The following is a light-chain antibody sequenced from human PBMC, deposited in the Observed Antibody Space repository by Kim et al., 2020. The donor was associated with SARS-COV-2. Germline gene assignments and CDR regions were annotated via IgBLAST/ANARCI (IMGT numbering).Light chain of an antibody. Sequence: DIQMTQSPSSLSASVGDRVTITCQASQDISNYLNWYQQKPGKAPKLLIYDASNLETGVPSRFSGSGSGTDFTFTISSLQPEDIATYYCQQYDNLPFTFGQGTRLRL. CDR1: QDISNY. V-gene: IGKV1-33*01. CDR3: QQYDNLPFT. J-gene: IGKJ5*01. CDR2: DAS.